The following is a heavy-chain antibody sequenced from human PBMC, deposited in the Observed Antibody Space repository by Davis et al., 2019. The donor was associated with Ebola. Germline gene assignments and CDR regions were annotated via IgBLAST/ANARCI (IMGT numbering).Heavy chain of an antibody. CDR2: INTNTGNP. CDR3: ARGGQQLD. D-gene: IGHD6-13*01. Sequence: AASVKVSCKASGYTFTNYGITWVRQAPGQGLEWMGWINTNTGNPTYAQGFTGRFVFSLDTSVSTAYLQISSLKAEDTAVYYCARGGQQLDWGQGTLVTVSS. J-gene: IGHJ4*02. V-gene: IGHV7-4-1*02. CDR1: GYTFTNYG.